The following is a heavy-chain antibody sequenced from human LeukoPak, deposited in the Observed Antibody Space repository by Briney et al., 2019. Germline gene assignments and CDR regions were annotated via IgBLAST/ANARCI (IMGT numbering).Heavy chain of an antibody. CDR2: ISSSGSTI. D-gene: IGHD6-13*01. CDR3: ARDMGTSSWHAFDN. Sequence: GGSLRLSCAASGFTFSDYYMSWIRQAPGKGLEWVSYISSSGSTIYYADSVKGRFTISRDNAKNSLYLQMNSLRAEDTAVYYCARDMGTSSWHAFDNWGQGTLVTVSS. CDR1: GFTFSDYY. V-gene: IGHV3-11*01. J-gene: IGHJ4*02.